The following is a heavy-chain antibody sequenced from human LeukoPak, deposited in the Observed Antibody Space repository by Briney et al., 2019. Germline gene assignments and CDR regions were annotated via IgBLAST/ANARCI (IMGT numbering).Heavy chain of an antibody. CDR2: IGGSGGST. CDR1: GFTFSSYG. D-gene: IGHD3-10*01. V-gene: IGHV3-23*01. CDR3: AKEFLWFGELLTRVSGFDY. J-gene: IGHJ4*02. Sequence: GVSLTLSCAASGFTFSSYGMSWVRQAPGKGLEWGTAIGGSGGSTYYADSVKGRFTISRDNSKNTLYLQMNSLRAVDTDVYYCAKEFLWFGELLTRVSGFDYWGQGTLVTVSS.